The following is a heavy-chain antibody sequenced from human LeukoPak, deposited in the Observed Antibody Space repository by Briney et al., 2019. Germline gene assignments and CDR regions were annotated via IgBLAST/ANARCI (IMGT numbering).Heavy chain of an antibody. CDR1: GGSFSGYY. V-gene: IGHV4-34*01. J-gene: IGHJ4*02. D-gene: IGHD6-6*01. Sequence: SETLSLTCAVYGGSFSGYYWSWIRQPPGKGLEWIGGINHSGSTNYNPSLKSRVTISVDTSKNQFSLKLSSVTAADTAVYYCARGARGEATAPSAARHYFDYWGQGTLVTVSS. CDR2: INHSGST. CDR3: ARGARGEATAPSAARHYFDY.